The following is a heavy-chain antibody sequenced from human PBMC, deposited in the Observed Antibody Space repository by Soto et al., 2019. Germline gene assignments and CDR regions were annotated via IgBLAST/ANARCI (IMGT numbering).Heavy chain of an antibody. J-gene: IGHJ4*02. V-gene: IGHV3-53*01. CDR1: GFTVSSNY. Sequence: GGSLRLSCAASGFTVSSNYMSWVRQAPGKGLEWVSVIYSGGSTYYADSVKGRFTISRDNSKNTLYLQMNSLRAEDTAVYYCARAQNYYGSGSPYYFDYWGQGTLVTVSS. CDR3: ARAQNYYGSGSPYYFDY. CDR2: IYSGGST. D-gene: IGHD3-10*01.